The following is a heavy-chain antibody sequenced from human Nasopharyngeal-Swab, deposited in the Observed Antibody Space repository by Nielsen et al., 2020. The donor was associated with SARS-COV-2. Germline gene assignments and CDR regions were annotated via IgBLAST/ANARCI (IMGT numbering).Heavy chain of an antibody. CDR1: GFTFSSYG. CDR2: ISYDGSNK. J-gene: IGHJ5*02. V-gene: IGHV3-30*03. D-gene: IGHD3-10*01. Sequence: GESLKISCAASGFTFSSYGMHWVRQAPGKGLEWVAVISYDGSNKYYADSVKGRFTISRDNSKNTLYLQMNSLRAEDTAVHYCASALVWFGEIWFDPWGQGTLVTVSS. CDR3: ASALVWFGEIWFDP.